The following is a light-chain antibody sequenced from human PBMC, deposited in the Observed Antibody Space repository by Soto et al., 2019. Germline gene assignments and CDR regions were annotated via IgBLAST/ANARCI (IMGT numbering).Light chain of an antibody. CDR2: DAS. V-gene: IGKV1-5*01. CDR3: QQYNSYSWT. Sequence: DIQMTQSPSTLSASVGDRVTITCRASQSISSWLAWYQQKPGKAPKLLIYDASCLESGVPSRFSGSGSGTAFTLTISSLQPDDFATYYCQQYNSYSWTFGQGTKVEIK. J-gene: IGKJ1*01. CDR1: QSISSW.